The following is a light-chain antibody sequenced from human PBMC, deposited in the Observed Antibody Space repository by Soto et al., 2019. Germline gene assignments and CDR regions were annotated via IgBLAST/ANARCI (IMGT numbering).Light chain of an antibody. CDR3: SSYTSTTTWV. CDR1: SSDVGANNA. Sequence: QSALTQPASESGSPGQSITISCTGTSSDVGANNAVSWYQQHPGKAPKLIIYEVRNRPPGVSNRFSGSKSGNAASLTISGLQAEDEADYYYSSYTSTTTWVFGGGTKVTVL. J-gene: IGLJ3*02. CDR2: EVR. V-gene: IGLV2-14*01.